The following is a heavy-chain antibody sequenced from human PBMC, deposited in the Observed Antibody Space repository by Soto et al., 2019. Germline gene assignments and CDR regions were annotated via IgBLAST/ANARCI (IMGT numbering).Heavy chain of an antibody. CDR1: CGSISSSNW. CDR2: IYHSGST. J-gene: IGHJ5*02. CDR3: ASIYDISGYYYRNNWFDP. D-gene: IGHD3-22*01. Sequence: SETLSLTCAVSCGSISSSNWWSWVRQPPGKGLEWIGEIYHSGSTNYNPSLKSRVTISVDTSKNQFSLELSSVTAADTAVYYCASIYDISGYYYRNNWFDPWGQGTLVIVSS. V-gene: IGHV4-4*02.